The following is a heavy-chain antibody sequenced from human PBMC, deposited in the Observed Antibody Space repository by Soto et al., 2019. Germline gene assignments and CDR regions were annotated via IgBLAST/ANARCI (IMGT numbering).Heavy chain of an antibody. Sequence: SETLSLTCTVSGGSISSYYWSWIRQPPGKGLEWIGYIYYSGSTNYNPSLKRRVTISVDTSKNQFSLKLRSVTAADTAVYYCARTPFTDEAYYFDYWGQGTLVTISS. CDR2: IYYSGST. CDR3: ARTPFTDEAYYFDY. V-gene: IGHV4-59*08. CDR1: GGSISSYY. J-gene: IGHJ4*02.